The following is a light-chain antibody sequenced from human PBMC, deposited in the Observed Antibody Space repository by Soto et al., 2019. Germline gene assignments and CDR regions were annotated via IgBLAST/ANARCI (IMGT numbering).Light chain of an antibody. CDR2: DVN. J-gene: IGLJ1*01. Sequence: QSVLTQPASVSGSRGQSITISCTGTSSDVGVYNTVSWYQQYPGKAPKLMIHDVNHRPSGVSNRFSGSKAGNTAYLTISGRQAEDAADYYCSSYTSRTPYVVGSGTQLTVL. CDR1: SSDVGVYNT. V-gene: IGLV2-14*01. CDR3: SSYTSRTPYV.